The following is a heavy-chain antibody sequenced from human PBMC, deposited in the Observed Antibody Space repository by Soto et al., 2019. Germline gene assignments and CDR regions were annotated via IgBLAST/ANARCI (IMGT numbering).Heavy chain of an antibody. J-gene: IGHJ6*02. CDR1: GGSISSGGYY. Sequence: RSLTCTVSGGSISSGGYYWSWIRQHPGKGLEWIGYVYYSGSTYYNPSLKSRVTISVDTSKNQFSLKLSSVTAADTAVYYCARESLDYDFWSGSPYYYYGMDVWGQGTTVTVSS. V-gene: IGHV4-31*03. D-gene: IGHD3-3*01. CDR3: ARESLDYDFWSGSPYYYYGMDV. CDR2: VYYSGST.